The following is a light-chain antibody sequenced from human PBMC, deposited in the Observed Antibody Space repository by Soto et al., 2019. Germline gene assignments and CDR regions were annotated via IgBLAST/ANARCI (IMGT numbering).Light chain of an antibody. CDR1: QDSSRW. CDR2: EAS. J-gene: IGKJ1*01. CDR3: QQYNGYRTWT. V-gene: IGKV1-5*01. Sequence: DIQMTQSPATLSTSVGDRVSITCRASQDSSRWLAWYQQKPGKAPKVLIWEASSLQRGVPSRFTGSGSGTEFTFTTNGLQPDDFATSYCQQYNGYRTWTFGQGTKVDI.